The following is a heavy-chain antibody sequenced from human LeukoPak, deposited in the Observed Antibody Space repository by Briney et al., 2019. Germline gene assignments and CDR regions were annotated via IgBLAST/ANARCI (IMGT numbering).Heavy chain of an antibody. Sequence: PGGSLRLSCAASGFTFSSYWMNWARQAPGKGLEWVASINHNGNVNYYVDSVKGRFIISRDNAKNSLYLQMSNLGAEDTAVYLCARGGGLDVWGQGATVTVSS. V-gene: IGHV3-7*03. CDR3: ARGGGLDV. J-gene: IGHJ6*02. CDR2: INHNGNVN. D-gene: IGHD3-16*01. CDR1: GFTFSSYW.